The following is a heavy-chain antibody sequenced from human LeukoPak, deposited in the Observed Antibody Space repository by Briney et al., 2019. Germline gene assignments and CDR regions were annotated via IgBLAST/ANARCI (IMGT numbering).Heavy chain of an antibody. CDR1: GYSFTTDW. J-gene: IGHJ4*02. Sequence: GESLNISCQGSGYSFTTDWIGWVRQMPGKGLEWMGIIYPSDSDTRYSPSFQGQATISADKSISTAYLQWSSLKASDTAVYYCARLYGDYPTGPFDYWGQGTLVTVSS. CDR2: IYPSDSDT. V-gene: IGHV5-51*01. D-gene: IGHD4-17*01. CDR3: ARLYGDYPTGPFDY.